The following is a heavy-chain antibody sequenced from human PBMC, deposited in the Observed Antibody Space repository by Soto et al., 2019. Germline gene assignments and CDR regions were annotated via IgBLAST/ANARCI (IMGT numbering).Heavy chain of an antibody. CDR2: INHSGST. CDR1: GGSFSGYY. J-gene: IGHJ5*02. V-gene: IGHV4-34*01. Sequence: SETLSLTCAVYGGSFSGYYWSWIRQPPGKGLEWIGEINHSGSTNYNPSLKSRVTISVDTSKNQFSLKLSSVTAADTAVYYCARGGPNTGYSSSWYWGRWFDPWGQG. CDR3: ARGGPNTGYSSSWYWGRWFDP. D-gene: IGHD6-13*01.